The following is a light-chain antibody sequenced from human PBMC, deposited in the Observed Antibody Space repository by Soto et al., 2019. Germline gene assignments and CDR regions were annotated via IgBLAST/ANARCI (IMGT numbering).Light chain of an antibody. Sequence: EIVMTQSPATLSVSPGERATLSCRASQSVSSNLAWYQQKPGQAPRLLIYGASTRATGIPERFSGSGSGTAFTLTITSLQPEDFATYYCQQSYSIPLTFGQGTKVEIK. CDR3: QQSYSIPLT. CDR2: GAS. V-gene: IGKV3-15*01. CDR1: QSVSSN. J-gene: IGKJ1*01.